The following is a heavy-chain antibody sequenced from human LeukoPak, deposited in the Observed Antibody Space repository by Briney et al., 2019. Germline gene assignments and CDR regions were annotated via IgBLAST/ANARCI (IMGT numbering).Heavy chain of an antibody. D-gene: IGHD5-18*01. J-gene: IGHJ6*02. V-gene: IGHV4-61*02. CDR2: IYTSGST. Sequence: SETLSLTCTVSGGSISSGSYYWSWIRQPAGKGLEWIGRIYTSGSTNYNPSLKSRVTISVDTSKNQFSLKPSSVTAADTAVYYCARVGYGYRYGMDVWGQGTTVTVSS. CDR3: ARVGYGYRYGMDV. CDR1: GGSISSGSYY.